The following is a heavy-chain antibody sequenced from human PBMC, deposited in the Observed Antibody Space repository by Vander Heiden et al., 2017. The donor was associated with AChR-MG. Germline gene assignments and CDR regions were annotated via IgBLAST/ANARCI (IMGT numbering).Heavy chain of an antibody. D-gene: IGHD6-13*01. CDR1: GFTFGSYA. Sequence: QVQLVESGGGVAQPGRSRRLSCAASGFTFGSYAMHWVRQAPGKGLEWVAVISYDGSNKYYADSVKGRFTISRDNSKNTLYLQMNSLRAEDTAVYYCARGRGSSSRYPAGYWGQGPLVTVSS. CDR3: ARGRGSSSRYPAGY. V-gene: IGHV3-30-3*01. J-gene: IGHJ4*02. CDR2: ISYDGSNK.